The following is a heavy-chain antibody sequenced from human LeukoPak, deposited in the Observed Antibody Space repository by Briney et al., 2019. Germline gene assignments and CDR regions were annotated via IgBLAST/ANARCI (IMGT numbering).Heavy chain of an antibody. CDR2: ISGSGGST. J-gene: IGHJ4*02. CDR1: GFTFSSYA. Sequence: GGSLRLSCAASGFTFSSYAMSWVRQTPGKGLEWVSAISGSGGSTYYADSVKGRFTISRDNSKNTLYLQMNSLRAEDTAVYYCAKGGYSYGYQGDYWGQGTLATVSS. D-gene: IGHD5-18*01. V-gene: IGHV3-23*01. CDR3: AKGGYSYGYQGDY.